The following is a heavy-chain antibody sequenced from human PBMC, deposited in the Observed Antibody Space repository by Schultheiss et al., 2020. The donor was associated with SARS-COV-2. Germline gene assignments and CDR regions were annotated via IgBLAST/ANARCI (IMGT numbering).Heavy chain of an antibody. CDR1: GGSISGHY. J-gene: IGHJ4*02. CDR3: ARDSSSSSVYFDY. CDR2: IYAGGNT. V-gene: IGHV4-4*07. Sequence: SETLSLTCTVSGGSISGHYWSWIRQPAGKGLECIGRIYAGGNTNYNPSLKSRVTMSVDTSKNQFSLRLNSVTAADTAVYYCARDSSSSSVYFDYWGQGTLVTVSS. D-gene: IGHD6-13*01.